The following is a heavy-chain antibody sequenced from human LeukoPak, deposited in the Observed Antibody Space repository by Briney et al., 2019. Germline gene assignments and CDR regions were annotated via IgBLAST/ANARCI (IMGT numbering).Heavy chain of an antibody. D-gene: IGHD3-22*01. J-gene: IGHJ4*02. CDR3: ARDFIHRSGEAGY. V-gene: IGHV3-11*05. Sequence: GGSLRLSCAASGFTFSDYYMSWVREAPGKGLEWVSYISTGSSSTKYADSVRGRFTISRDNAKNSLYLQMNSLRAEDTAVYYCARDFIHRSGEAGYWGQGTLVTVSS. CDR2: ISTGSSST. CDR1: GFTFSDYY.